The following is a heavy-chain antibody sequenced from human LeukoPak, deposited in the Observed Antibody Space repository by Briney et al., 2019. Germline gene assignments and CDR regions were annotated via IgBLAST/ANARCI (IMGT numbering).Heavy chain of an antibody. CDR3: AKASGWHSPYYFDY. D-gene: IGHD6-19*01. Sequence: GGSLRLSCAASGFTFSSYGMHWVRQAPGKGLEWVAFIRYDGSNKYYADSVKGRFTISRDNSKNTLYLQMNSLRAEDTAVYYCAKASGWHSPYYFDYWGQGTLVTVSS. J-gene: IGHJ4*02. CDR2: IRYDGSNK. V-gene: IGHV3-30*02. CDR1: GFTFSSYG.